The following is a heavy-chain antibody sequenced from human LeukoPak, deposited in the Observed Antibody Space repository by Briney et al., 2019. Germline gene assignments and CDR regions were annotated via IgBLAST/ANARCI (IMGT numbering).Heavy chain of an antibody. CDR1: GGSISSGDYY. V-gene: IGHV4-30-4*02. CDR3: ARNEGDYYDSSGYPDY. CDR2: IYYSGST. J-gene: IGHJ4*02. Sequence: PSETLSLTCTVSGGSISSGDYYWSWIRQPPGKGLEWIGYIYYSGSTYYNPSLKSRVTISVDTSKNQFSLKLSSVTAADTAVYYCARNEGDYYDSSGYPDYWGQGTLVTVSS. D-gene: IGHD3-22*01.